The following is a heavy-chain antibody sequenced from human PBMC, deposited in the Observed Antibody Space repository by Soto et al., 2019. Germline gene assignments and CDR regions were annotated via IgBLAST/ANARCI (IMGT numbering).Heavy chain of an antibody. Sequence: GGSLRLSFAPSGFTFDDYGMSWFRQAPGKGLEWVSGINRDGGSTGYADSVNGRFTLSRDIAKNSLYLQMNSLRAEDTAFYYCARAPGYYGDFFDFWGQGT. D-gene: IGHD4-17*01. CDR2: INRDGGST. J-gene: IGHJ4*02. CDR3: ARAPGYYGDFFDF. V-gene: IGHV3-20*03. CDR1: GFTFDDYG.